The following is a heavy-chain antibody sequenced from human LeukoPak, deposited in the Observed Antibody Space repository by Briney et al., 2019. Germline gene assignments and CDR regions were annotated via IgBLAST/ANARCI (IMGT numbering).Heavy chain of an antibody. Sequence: GGSLSLSCAASGFNFSDYAMHWVRQAPGKGPEWVAVMSYDGTNKYYAESVKGRFTISRDSSKNMLYLQMNGLRAEDTALYHCAKGGYSSLSFVDYWGQGTLVTVSS. D-gene: IGHD6-6*01. CDR3: AKGGYSSLSFVDY. J-gene: IGHJ4*02. CDR2: MSYDGTNK. V-gene: IGHV3-30*18. CDR1: GFNFSDYA.